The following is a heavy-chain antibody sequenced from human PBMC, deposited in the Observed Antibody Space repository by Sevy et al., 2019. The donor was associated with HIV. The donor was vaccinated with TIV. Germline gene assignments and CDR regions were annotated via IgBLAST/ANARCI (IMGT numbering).Heavy chain of an antibody. V-gene: IGHV3-66*01. J-gene: IGHJ4*02. Sequence: GGSLRLSCAASGFTVNSNYMTWVRQAPGKGLEGVSVIHSDDTTYHADSVKDRFTISRDNFKNTLYLHMNSLRAEDTAVYYCARGKSGYGYALNYWGQGTLVTVSS. CDR2: IHSDDTT. CDR1: GFTVNSNY. CDR3: ARGKSGYGYALNY. D-gene: IGHD5-18*01.